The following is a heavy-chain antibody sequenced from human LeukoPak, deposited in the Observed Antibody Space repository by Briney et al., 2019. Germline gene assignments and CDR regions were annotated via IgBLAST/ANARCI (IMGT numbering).Heavy chain of an antibody. CDR3: AKDLDSGGDYSYRY. CDR1: GFTFSRYA. V-gene: IGHV3-23*01. D-gene: IGHD3-22*01. CDR2: ISTSGNT. Sequence: GGSLRLSCAASGFTFSRYAMNWVRQAPGKGLEWVSLISTSGNTHYADSVEGRFTISRDNSKNTLYLQMNSLRAEDTAVYHCAKDLDSGGDYSYRYWGQGTLVTVSS. J-gene: IGHJ4*02.